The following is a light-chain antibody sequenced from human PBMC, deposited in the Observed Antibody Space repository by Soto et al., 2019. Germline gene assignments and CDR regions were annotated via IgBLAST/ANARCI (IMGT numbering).Light chain of an antibody. CDR2: GAS. J-gene: IGKJ2*01. Sequence: IVLTQSPGTLSLSPGERATLSCRASQSVTSNYIAWYQQKLGQAPRLILFGASSRATGIPDRFSGSGSGTDFTLTISRLEPEDFAVYYCQQYGSSPYTFGQGTKLEIK. CDR3: QQYGSSPYT. CDR1: QSVTSNY. V-gene: IGKV3-20*01.